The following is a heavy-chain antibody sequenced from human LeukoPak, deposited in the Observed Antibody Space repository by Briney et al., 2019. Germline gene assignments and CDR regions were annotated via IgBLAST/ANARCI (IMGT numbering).Heavy chain of an antibody. CDR2: ITSNGGTT. Sequence: GGSLRLSCSAPRFTFSSYTMHWVRQAPGKGLEYVSAITSNGGTTYYADSVKGRFTISRDNSKNTLYLQMSSLRPEDTAVYYCVKLNSNYFDYWGQGTLVTVSS. D-gene: IGHD4-11*01. CDR3: VKLNSNYFDY. J-gene: IGHJ4*02. V-gene: IGHV3-64D*09. CDR1: RFTFSSYT.